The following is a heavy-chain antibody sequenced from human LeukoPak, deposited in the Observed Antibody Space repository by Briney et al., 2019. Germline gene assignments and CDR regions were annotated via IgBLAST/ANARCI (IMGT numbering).Heavy chain of an antibody. Sequence: SGKVSCKASGGTFSSYAISWVRQGPGQGLEWVGGIIPIFGTANYAQKFQGRVTITTDESTSTAYMELSSLRSGDTAVYYCARVRSAYCSSTSCPFDYWGQGTLVTVSS. V-gene: IGHV1-69*05. D-gene: IGHD2-2*01. CDR2: IIPIFGTA. J-gene: IGHJ4*02. CDR1: GGTFSSYA. CDR3: ARVRSAYCSSTSCPFDY.